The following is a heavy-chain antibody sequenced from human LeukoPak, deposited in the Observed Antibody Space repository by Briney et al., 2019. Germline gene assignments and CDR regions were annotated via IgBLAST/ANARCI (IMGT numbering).Heavy chain of an antibody. CDR3: AKDSEFRPFDY. CDR1: GFTFSSYG. CDR2: ISSDGSNK. V-gene: IGHV3-30*18. D-gene: IGHD3-10*01. Sequence: GGSLRLSCVASGFTFSSYGMHWVRQAPGKGLEWVALISSDGSNKYYGDSVKGRFTISRDNSKNTLYLQMNSLRAEDTAVYYCAKDSEFRPFDYWGQGTLVTVSS. J-gene: IGHJ4*02.